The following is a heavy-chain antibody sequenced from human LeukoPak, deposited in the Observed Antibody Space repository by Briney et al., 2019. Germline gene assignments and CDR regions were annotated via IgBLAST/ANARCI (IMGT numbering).Heavy chain of an antibody. D-gene: IGHD3-22*01. CDR3: ARADSSGYSYFDY. CDR2: IYYSGTA. CDR1: GGSISSGGYY. V-gene: IGHV4-31*03. J-gene: IGHJ4*02. Sequence: PSETLSLTCTVSGGSISSGGYYWSWIRQHPGMGLEWIGYIYYSGTAYYNPSPKSRVTISVDTSNNQFSLKLSSVTAADTAVYYCARADSSGYSYFDYWGQGTLVTVSS.